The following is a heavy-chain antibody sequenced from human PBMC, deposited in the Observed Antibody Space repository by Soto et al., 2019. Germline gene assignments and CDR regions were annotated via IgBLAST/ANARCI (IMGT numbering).Heavy chain of an antibody. V-gene: IGHV4-4*07. J-gene: IGHJ6*02. CDR1: GGSISRYY. D-gene: IGHD3-10*01. CDR2: IYTSGST. Sequence: PETLSLTWAVSGGSISRYYWRWIRQPAGKGLEWIGRIYTSGSTTYNPSLKSRVTMSVDTSKNKFSLKLTSVTAADTAVYYCARDNSWFGELQSYYYGMDVWGQGTTLTGS. CDR3: ARDNSWFGELQSYYYGMDV.